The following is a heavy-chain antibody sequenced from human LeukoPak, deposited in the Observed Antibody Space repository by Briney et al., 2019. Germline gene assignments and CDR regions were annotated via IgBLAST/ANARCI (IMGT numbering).Heavy chain of an antibody. J-gene: IGHJ4*02. CDR3: ARGIDYYDSSGYYYYFDY. D-gene: IGHD3-22*01. Sequence: GGSLRLSCAASGFTLSRYGMHWVRQAPGKGLEWVAVIWYDGSKKYYVDSVKGRFTISRDTSKNTLFLQMDSLRAEDTAVYYCARGIDYYDSSGYYYYFDYWGQGTLATVSS. CDR1: GFTLSRYG. CDR2: IWYDGSKK. V-gene: IGHV3-33*01.